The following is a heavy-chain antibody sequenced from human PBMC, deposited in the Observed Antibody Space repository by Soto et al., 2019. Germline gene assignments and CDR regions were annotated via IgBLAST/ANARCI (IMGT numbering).Heavy chain of an antibody. J-gene: IGHJ4*01. CDR1: GDSIRHFY. Sequence: PSETLSLTCTVAGDSIRHFYWSWIRQSPGKGLEFLGFIFYTGKTTYNPSLKSRVAMSVDMSRNHFALKLRSVTAADTATYYCARLKRGYSYGSIIDFWGRGTLVTVYS. D-gene: IGHD5-18*01. CDR2: IFYTGKT. CDR3: ARLKRGYSYGSIIDF. V-gene: IGHV4-59*01.